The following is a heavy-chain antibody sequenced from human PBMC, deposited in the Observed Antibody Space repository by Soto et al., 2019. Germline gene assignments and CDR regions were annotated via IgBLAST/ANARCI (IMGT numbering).Heavy chain of an antibody. CDR2: LYDVDGS. V-gene: IGHV3-53*01. D-gene: IGHD1-1*01. J-gene: IGHJ3*01. CDR1: GFTFSSYE. Sequence: PGGSLRLSCAASGFTFSSYEMNWVRQAPGKGLEWVSALYDVDGSFYADSVKGRFTTSSDSSKTTVYLQMNDLRPDDTAVYYCATWHEREHAYDVWGQGTTVTVSS. CDR3: ATWHEREHAYDV.